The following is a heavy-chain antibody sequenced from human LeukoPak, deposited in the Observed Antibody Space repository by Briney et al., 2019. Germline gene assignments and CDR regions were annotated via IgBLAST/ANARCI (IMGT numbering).Heavy chain of an antibody. J-gene: IGHJ4*02. CDR2: INHSGST. CDR3: ARGRQQLETYYFDY. V-gene: IGHV4-34*01. CDR1: GGSFSGYY. Sequence: SETLSLTCAVYGGSFSGYYWSWIRQPPGKGLEWIGEINHSGSTNYNPSLKSRVTISVDTSKNQFSLKLSSVTAADTAVYYCARGRQQLETYYFDYWGQGTLVTVSS. D-gene: IGHD6-13*01.